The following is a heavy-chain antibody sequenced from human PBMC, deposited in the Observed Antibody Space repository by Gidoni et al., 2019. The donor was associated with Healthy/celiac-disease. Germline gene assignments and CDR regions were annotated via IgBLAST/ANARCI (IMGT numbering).Heavy chain of an antibody. V-gene: IGHV3-73*02. CDR1: GFTFSGAA. CDR3: TRLQGYCSGGSCYSDQGYYYGMDV. J-gene: IGHJ6*02. CDR2: IRSKANSYAT. Sequence: EVQLVESGGGLVQPGGSLKLSCAASGFTFSGAAMHWVRQASGKGLEWVGRIRSKANSYATAYAASVKGRFTISRDDSKNTAYLQMNSLKTEDTAVYYCTRLQGYCSGGSCYSDQGYYYGMDVWGQGTTVTVSS. D-gene: IGHD2-15*01.